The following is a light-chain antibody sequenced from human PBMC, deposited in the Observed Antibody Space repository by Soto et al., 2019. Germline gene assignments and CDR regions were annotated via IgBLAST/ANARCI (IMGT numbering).Light chain of an antibody. J-gene: IGKJ5*01. CDR2: AAS. Sequence: DIQMTQSPSSLSASVGDRVTTTCRASHSISIYLNWYQQKPGKAPKLLIYAASSLQSGVPSRFSGSGSGTDFTLTISSLQPEDFATYYCQQSYSTPITFGQGTRLEI. CDR3: QQSYSTPIT. V-gene: IGKV1-39*01. CDR1: HSISIY.